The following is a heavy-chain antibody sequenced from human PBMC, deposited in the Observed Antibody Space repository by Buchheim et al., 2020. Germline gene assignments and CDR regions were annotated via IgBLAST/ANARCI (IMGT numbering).Heavy chain of an antibody. CDR2: IIPILGIA. V-gene: IGHV1-69*04. J-gene: IGHJ6*02. CDR1: GGTFSSYA. D-gene: IGHD5-12*01. Sequence: QVQLVQSGAEVKKPGSSVKVSCKASGGTFSSYAISWERQAPGQGLEWMGRIIPILGIANYAQKFQGRVTITADKSTSTAYMELSSLRSEDTAVYYCAVYSGYDSRYYYYGMDVWGQGTT. CDR3: AVYSGYDSRYYYYGMDV.